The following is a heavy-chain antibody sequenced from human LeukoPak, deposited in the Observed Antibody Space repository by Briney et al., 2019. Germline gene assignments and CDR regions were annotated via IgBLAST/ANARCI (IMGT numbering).Heavy chain of an antibody. CDR1: GGSISSGGYY. CDR3: ARDMTDWWFDP. J-gene: IGHJ5*02. D-gene: IGHD3-9*01. Sequence: SETLSLTCTVSGGSISSGGYYWSWIRQHPGKGLEWIGYIYYSGSTHYNPSLKSRVTISVDTSKNQFSLKLSSVTAADTAVYYCARDMTDWWFDPWGQGTLVTVSS. CDR2: IYYSGST. V-gene: IGHV4-31*03.